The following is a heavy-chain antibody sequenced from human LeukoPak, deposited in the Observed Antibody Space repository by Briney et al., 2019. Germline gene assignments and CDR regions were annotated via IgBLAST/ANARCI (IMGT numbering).Heavy chain of an antibody. D-gene: IGHD3-10*01. V-gene: IGHV4-34*01. CDR2: INHSGST. CDR3: ARGRESRGGDF. CDR1: GGSFSGYY. Sequence: SETLSLTCAVYGGSFSGYYWSWLRQPPGKGLEWIGEINHSGSTNYNPSLKRRVTISVDTSKNQFSLKLSSVTAADTAVYYCARGRESRGGDFWGQGTLVTVSS. J-gene: IGHJ4*02.